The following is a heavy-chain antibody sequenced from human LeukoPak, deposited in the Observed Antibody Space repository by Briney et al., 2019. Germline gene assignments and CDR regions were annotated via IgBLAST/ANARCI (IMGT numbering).Heavy chain of an antibody. CDR3: ASQIHYYDSSGLYAFDI. V-gene: IGHV1-2*02. J-gene: IGHJ3*02. CDR1: GYTFTGYY. Sequence: ASVKVSCKASGYTFTGYYMHWERQAPGQGLEWMGWINPNSGGTNYAQKFQGRVTMTRDTSISTAYMELSRLRSEDTAVYYCASQIHYYDSSGLYAFDIWGQGTMVTVSS. CDR2: INPNSGGT. D-gene: IGHD3-22*01.